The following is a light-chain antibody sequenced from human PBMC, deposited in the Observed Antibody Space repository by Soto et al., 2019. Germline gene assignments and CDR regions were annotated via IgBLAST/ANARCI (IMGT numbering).Light chain of an antibody. CDR2: DAS. CDR3: QQRSNWPPT. J-gene: IGKJ4*01. Sequence: IVMTQSPATLSLSPGERATLSCRASQSVSSYLAWYQQKPGQAPRLLIYDASNRATGISARFSGSGSGTDFTLTISSLEPEDFAVYYCQQRSNWPPTFGGGTKVDIK. CDR1: QSVSSY. V-gene: IGKV3-11*01.